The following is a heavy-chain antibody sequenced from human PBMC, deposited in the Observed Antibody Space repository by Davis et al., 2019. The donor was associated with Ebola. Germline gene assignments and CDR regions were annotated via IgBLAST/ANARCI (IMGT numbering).Heavy chain of an antibody. CDR2: IRSKAYGGTT. J-gene: IGHJ4*02. CDR3: TRDGFGVTTNFDY. V-gene: IGHV3-49*04. D-gene: IGHD4-17*01. Sequence: GESLKISCTAPGFTFGDYAMSWVRQAPGKGLEWVGFIRSKAYGGTTEYAASVKGRFTISRHDSKSIAYLQMNSLKTEDTAVYYCTRDGFGVTTNFDYWGQGTLVTVSS. CDR1: GFTFGDYA.